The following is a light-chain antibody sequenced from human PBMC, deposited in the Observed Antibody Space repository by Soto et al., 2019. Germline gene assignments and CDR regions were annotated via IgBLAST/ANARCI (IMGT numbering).Light chain of an antibody. CDR1: QSVSAR. CDR3: QHFGSSPPVI. J-gene: IGKJ5*01. V-gene: IGKV3-20*01. Sequence: ELVLAQSPDTPSFSPGESSTLSCRASQSVSARLAWYQQRRGLAPRLLVYGASKRAAGIPDRFRGSGSGSEFSLTISGLEPEDFAVYFCQHFGSSPPVIFAQGTRLEI. CDR2: GAS.